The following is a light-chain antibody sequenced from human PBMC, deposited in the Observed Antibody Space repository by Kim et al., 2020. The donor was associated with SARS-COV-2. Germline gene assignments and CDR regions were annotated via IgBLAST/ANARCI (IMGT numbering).Light chain of an antibody. CDR1: HSVRSF. J-gene: IGKJ1*01. CDR3: QQYNNSLT. Sequence: SAPGGRRPPVDSSASHSVRSFVCWHQKPPAPPSRLLFCGAYTRATGLPAMFSGRGSGTEFTITISSLQYEDFAFYYWQQYNNSLTFGQGTKVDIK. CDR2: GAY. V-gene: IGKV3-15*01.